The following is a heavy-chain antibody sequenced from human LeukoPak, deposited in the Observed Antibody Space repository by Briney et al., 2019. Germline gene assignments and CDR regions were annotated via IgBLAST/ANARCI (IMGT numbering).Heavy chain of an antibody. CDR3: ARDINGYYYDSHGYYPTDL. J-gene: IGHJ5*02. D-gene: IGHD3-22*01. V-gene: IGHV1-18*01. CDR2: ISVYNGNT. CDR1: GYIFTSYG. Sequence: ASVKVSCKASGYIFTSYGISWVRQAPGQGLEWIGWISVYNGNTNHPQRLQGRVTMTTDTSTTTAYMELRSLRSDDTAVYYCARDINGYYYDSHGYYPTDLWGQGTLVTVSS.